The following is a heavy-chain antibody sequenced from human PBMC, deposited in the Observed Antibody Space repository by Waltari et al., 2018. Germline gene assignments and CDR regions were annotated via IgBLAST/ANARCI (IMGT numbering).Heavy chain of an antibody. CDR1: GYSISSGYY. J-gene: IGHJ3*02. V-gene: IGHV4-38-2*01. Sequence: QVQLQESGPGLVKPSETLSLTCAVSGYSISSGYYWDWIRQSPGKGLEWIGTIYHSGSTLYNPSLKSRVTISVDTSKNQFSLKLSSVTAADTALYYCRLVTTRGFDMWGQGTMVTVSS. D-gene: IGHD4-17*01. CDR3: RLVTTRGFDM. CDR2: IYHSGST.